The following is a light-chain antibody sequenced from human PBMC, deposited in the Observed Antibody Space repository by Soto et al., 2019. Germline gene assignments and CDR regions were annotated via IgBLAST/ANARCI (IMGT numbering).Light chain of an antibody. CDR2: ASS. CDR1: QNINRN. Sequence: EIVMTQSPAILSVSPGERATLSCRASQNINRNLAWYQQKPGQTPRLLIYASSTRATDIPVWFSGSGSGTEFTLTISGLQSEDFAIYHCQQYNDWPRTFGQGTKVEIK. V-gene: IGKV3-15*01. J-gene: IGKJ1*01. CDR3: QQYNDWPRT.